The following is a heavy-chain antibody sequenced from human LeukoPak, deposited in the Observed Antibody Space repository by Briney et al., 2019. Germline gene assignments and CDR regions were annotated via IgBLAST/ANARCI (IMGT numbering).Heavy chain of an antibody. CDR2: IYHSGST. CDR3: AKSWGSWQIFDY. V-gene: IGHV4-38-2*02. Sequence: SETLSLTCTVSGYSISSGYYWGWIRQPPGKGLEWIGSIYHSGSTYYNPSLKSRVTISVDTSKNQFSLKLSSVTAADTAVYYCAKSWGSWQIFDYCGQGTLVTVSS. J-gene: IGHJ4*02. CDR1: GYSISSGYY. D-gene: IGHD3-16*01.